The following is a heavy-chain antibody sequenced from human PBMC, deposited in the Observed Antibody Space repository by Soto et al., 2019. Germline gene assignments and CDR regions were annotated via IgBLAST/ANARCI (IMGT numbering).Heavy chain of an antibody. V-gene: IGHV4-59*02. D-gene: IGHD6-13*01. Sequence: SETLSLTCTVTGDSVNSYYWSWMRQPPGKGLECMGYVYYSGSTNYNPSLKSRVTISVDTSKNQISLRLKSVTAADMAVYYCARAETPGIHYLDYWGPGSLVTVSS. CDR3: ARAETPGIHYLDY. CDR2: VYYSGST. J-gene: IGHJ4*02. CDR1: GDSVNSYY.